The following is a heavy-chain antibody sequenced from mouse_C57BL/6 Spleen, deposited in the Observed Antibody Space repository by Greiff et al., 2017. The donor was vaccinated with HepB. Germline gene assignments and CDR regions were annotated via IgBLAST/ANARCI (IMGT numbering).Heavy chain of an antibody. D-gene: IGHD2-5*01. J-gene: IGHJ3*01. CDR2: ISYNGSN. CDR1: GYSITSGYY. Sequence: EVKLQESGPGLVKPSQSLSLTCSVTGYSITSGYYWNWIRQFPGNKLEWMGYISYNGSNNYNPSLKNRISITRDTSKNQFFLKLNSVTTEDTATYYCAGSRYYSKEFAYWGQGTLVTVSA. CDR3: AGSRYYSKEFAY. V-gene: IGHV3-6*01.